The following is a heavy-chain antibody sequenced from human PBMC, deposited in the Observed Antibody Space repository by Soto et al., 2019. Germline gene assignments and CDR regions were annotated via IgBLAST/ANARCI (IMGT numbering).Heavy chain of an antibody. CDR2: INHSGST. J-gene: IGHJ3*02. D-gene: IGHD3-16*02. CDR1: GGSFSGYY. Sequence: QVQLQQWGAGLLKPSETLSLTCAVYGGSFSGYYWSWIRQPPGKGLEWIGEINHSGSTNYNPSLKCRVTISVDTSTTQFSLKLSSVTAADTAVYYCAREWGGDYVWGSYRPDAFDIWGQGTMVTVSS. CDR3: AREWGGDYVWGSYRPDAFDI. V-gene: IGHV4-34*01.